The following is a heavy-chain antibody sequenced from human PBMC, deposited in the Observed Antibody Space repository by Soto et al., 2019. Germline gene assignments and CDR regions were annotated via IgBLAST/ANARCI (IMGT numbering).Heavy chain of an antibody. V-gene: IGHV4-31*03. CDR3: ARVPNGYLIGQNWFDP. J-gene: IGHJ5*02. Sequence: PSETLSLTCSVSGGSISSGGYYWSWIRQHPGKGLEWIGYIYYSGSTYYNPSLKSRVTISVDTSKNQFSLKLSSVTAAETAVYYCARVPNGYLIGQNWFDPWGQGTLVTVSS. D-gene: IGHD3-22*01. CDR1: GGSISSGGYY. CDR2: IYYSGST.